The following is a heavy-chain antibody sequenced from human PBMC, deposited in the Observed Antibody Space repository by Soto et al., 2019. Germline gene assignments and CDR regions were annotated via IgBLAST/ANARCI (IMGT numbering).Heavy chain of an antibody. CDR3: AKDGSFAAEAAGFNI. J-gene: IGHJ3*02. CDR1: GFTFSSYG. D-gene: IGHD6-13*01. CDR2: ISYDGTNK. V-gene: IGHV3-30*18. Sequence: QVQLVESGGSVVQPGRSLRLSCAASGFTFSSYGMHWVRQAPGKGLEWVAVISYDGTNKYYADSVKGRFTISRDNSKNTLYLQMNSLRAEDTAVYYCAKDGSFAAEAAGFNIWGQGTMVTVSS.